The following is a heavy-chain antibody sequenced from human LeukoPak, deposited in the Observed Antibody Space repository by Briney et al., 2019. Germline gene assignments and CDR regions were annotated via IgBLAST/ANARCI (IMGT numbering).Heavy chain of an antibody. CDR1: GFTFSSYE. Sequence: PGESLRLSCAASGFTFSSYEMNCVRQAPGKGPEWVSYISRSGSTRYYADSVKGRFTISRDNARNSLYLQMNSLRAEDTAVYYCARELRTPYDILGPGNAFDIWGQGTMVTVSS. CDR2: ISRSGSTR. J-gene: IGHJ3*02. V-gene: IGHV3-48*03. D-gene: IGHD3-9*01. CDR3: ARELRTPYDILGPGNAFDI.